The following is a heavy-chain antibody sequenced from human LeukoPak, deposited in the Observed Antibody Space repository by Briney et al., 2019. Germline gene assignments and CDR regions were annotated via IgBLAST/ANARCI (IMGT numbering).Heavy chain of an antibody. CDR3: ARGSVTTGVWFDP. V-gene: IGHV4-30-2*01. CDR2: IYHSGST. CDR1: GGSIGSGGYS. J-gene: IGHJ5*02. Sequence: SETLSLTCAVSGGSIGSGGYSWSWIRQPPGKGLEWIGYIYHSGSTYYNPSLKSRVTISVDRSKNQFSLKLSSVTAADTAVYYCARGSVTTGVWFDPWGQGTLVTVSS. D-gene: IGHD4-11*01.